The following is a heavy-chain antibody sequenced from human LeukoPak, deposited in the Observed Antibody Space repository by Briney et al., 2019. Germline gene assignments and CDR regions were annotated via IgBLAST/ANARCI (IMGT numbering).Heavy chain of an antibody. J-gene: IGHJ4*02. Sequence: GVLRLSCPASGFTFGDYPMSWVRQAPGKGQEWVGFIRSKTYGGTTEYAASVKGRFTISRDDSKSIAYLQMNSLKNEDTAVYYCTKSRDGYNGGSVDYWGQGTLVTVSS. CDR3: TKSRDGYNGGSVDY. CDR1: GFTFGDYP. CDR2: IRSKTYGGTT. D-gene: IGHD5-24*01. V-gene: IGHV3-49*04.